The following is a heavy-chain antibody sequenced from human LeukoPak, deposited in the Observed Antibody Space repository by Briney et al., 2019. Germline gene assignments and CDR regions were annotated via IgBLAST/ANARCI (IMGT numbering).Heavy chain of an antibody. J-gene: IGHJ3*02. CDR2: ISAYNGNT. Sequence: ASVKVSCKASGYTFTSYGISWVRQAPGQGLEWMGWISAYNGNTNYAQKLQGRVTMTTDTSTSTAYMELRSLRSDDTAVYYCARDDYDILTGYYMGHAFAIWGQGTMVTVSS. CDR1: GYTFTSYG. CDR3: ARDDYDILTGYYMGHAFAI. D-gene: IGHD3-9*01. V-gene: IGHV1-18*04.